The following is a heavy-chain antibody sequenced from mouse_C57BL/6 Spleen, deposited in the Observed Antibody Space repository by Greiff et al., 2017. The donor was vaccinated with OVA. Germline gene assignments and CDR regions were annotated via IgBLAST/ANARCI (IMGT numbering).Heavy chain of an antibody. CDR2: ISDGGSYT. V-gene: IGHV5-4*01. CDR3: ARDYSNFSWFAY. J-gene: IGHJ3*01. Sequence: DVKLVESGGGLVKPGGSLKLSCAASGFTFSSYAMSWVRQTPEKRLEWVATISDGGSYTYYPDNVKGRFTISRDNAKNNLYLQMSHLKSEDTAMDYGARDYSNFSWFAYWGQGTLVTVSA. CDR1: GFTFSSYA. D-gene: IGHD2-5*01.